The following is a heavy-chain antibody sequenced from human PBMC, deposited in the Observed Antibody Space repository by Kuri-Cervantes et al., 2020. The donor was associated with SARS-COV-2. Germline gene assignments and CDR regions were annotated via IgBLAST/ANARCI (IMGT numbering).Heavy chain of an antibody. CDR1: GFTFSSYG. Sequence: GGSLRLSCAASGFTFSSYGMHWVRQAPGKGLEWVAFIRYEGSNKNYADSVKGRFTISRDNSKNTLYLQMNSLRADDTAVYYCAKDQGDSYGISYFDYWGQGTLVTVSS. J-gene: IGHJ4*02. CDR3: AKDQGDSYGISYFDY. V-gene: IGHV3-30*02. CDR2: IRYEGSNK. D-gene: IGHD5-18*01.